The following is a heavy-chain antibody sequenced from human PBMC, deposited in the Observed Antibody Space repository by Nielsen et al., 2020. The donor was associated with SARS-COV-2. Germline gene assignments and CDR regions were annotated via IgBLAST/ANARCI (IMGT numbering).Heavy chain of an antibody. V-gene: IGHV4-34*01. CDR3: ARGHDGGTYYHYYLDV. J-gene: IGHJ6*03. CDR1: GGSFFGYS. CDR2: IDHRGNT. D-gene: IGHD1-26*01. Sequence: LRLSCGVSGGSFFGYSWTWIRQSPGKGLEWIGDIDHRGNTHSRSSLESRVSIFRDTSKSQVSLRLSSVTAADTAVYFCARGHDGGTYYHYYLDVWGRGTTVTVSS.